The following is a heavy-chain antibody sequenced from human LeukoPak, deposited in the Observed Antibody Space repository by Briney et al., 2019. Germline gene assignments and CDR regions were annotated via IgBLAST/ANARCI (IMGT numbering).Heavy chain of an antibody. D-gene: IGHD6-13*01. Sequence: PGGSLRLSRAAFGFTFSSYGIHWVRQAPGKGLEWVAVVSSDGRIKYYADSVKGRFTISRDTSKNTVYLQMNSLGAEDTAFYYCARGYSSSWLGYFDYWGQGTLVTVSS. CDR2: VSSDGRIK. CDR3: ARGYSSSWLGYFDY. V-gene: IGHV3-30*03. J-gene: IGHJ4*02. CDR1: GFTFSSYG.